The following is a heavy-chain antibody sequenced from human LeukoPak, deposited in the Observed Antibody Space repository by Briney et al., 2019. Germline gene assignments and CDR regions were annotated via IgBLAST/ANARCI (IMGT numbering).Heavy chain of an antibody. D-gene: IGHD3-22*01. CDR2: INPNSGGT. CDR1: GYTFTGYY. CDR3: ARDPYDSSGYLFDY. V-gene: IGHV1-2*02. J-gene: IGHJ4*02. Sequence: GASVKVSCKASGYTFTGYYMHWVRQAPGQGLEWMGWINPNSGGTNYAQKFQGRVTMTRDTPVSTAYMELSRLRSDDTAVYYCARDPYDSSGYLFDYWGQGTLVTVSS.